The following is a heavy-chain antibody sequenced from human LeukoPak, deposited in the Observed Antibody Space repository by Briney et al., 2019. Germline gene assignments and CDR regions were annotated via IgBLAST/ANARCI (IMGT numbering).Heavy chain of an antibody. J-gene: IGHJ4*02. CDR3: AAYCGGDCPIDY. CDR1: GFTFTRSA. D-gene: IGHD2-21*02. V-gene: IGHV1-58*02. CDR2: IIVGSGNT. Sequence: TSVKVSCKASGFTFTRSAMQWVRQARRQGLEWIGWIIVGSGNTNYAQKFQERVTITRDMSTSTAYMELSSLRSEDTAVYYCAAYCGGDCPIDYWGQGTLVTVSS.